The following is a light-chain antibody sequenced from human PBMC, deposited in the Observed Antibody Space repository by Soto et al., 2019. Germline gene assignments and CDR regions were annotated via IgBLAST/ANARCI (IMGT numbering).Light chain of an antibody. V-gene: IGKV3-11*01. CDR1: QSVSSY. J-gene: IGKJ5*01. CDR3: QQRSNWPPIT. Sequence: EIVLTQSPATLSLSPGERATLSCRASQSVSSYLAWYQQKPGQAPRLLIYDASNRATGIPARFSGIGSGTDFTLTISSLEPEDFAVYYCQQRSNWPPITVGQGTRLEIK. CDR2: DAS.